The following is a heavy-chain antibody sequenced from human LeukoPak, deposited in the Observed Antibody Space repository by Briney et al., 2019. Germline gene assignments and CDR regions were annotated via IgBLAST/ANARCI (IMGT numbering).Heavy chain of an antibody. Sequence: SVKVSCKASGGTFSSYAISWVRQAPGQGLEWMGGIIPIFGTANYAQKFQGRVTITTDESTSTAYMELSSLRSEDTAVYYCARGPLLRSTTGYFDYWGQGTLVTVSS. CDR3: ARGPLLRSTTGYFDY. D-gene: IGHD3-3*01. CDR1: GGTFSSYA. J-gene: IGHJ4*02. CDR2: IIPIFGTA. V-gene: IGHV1-69*05.